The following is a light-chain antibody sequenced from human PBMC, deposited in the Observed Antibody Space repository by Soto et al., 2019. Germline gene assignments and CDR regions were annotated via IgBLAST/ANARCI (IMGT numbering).Light chain of an antibody. Sequence: QSVLTQPRSVSGSPGRSVTISCTGTSSDVGGYNYVSWYQQHPGKAPKLMIYDVSKRPSGVPDRFSGSKSGNMASLTISGLQAEDEADYYCCSYAGSYTLVFGGGTKLTVL. V-gene: IGLV2-11*01. CDR2: DVS. CDR1: SSDVGGYNY. J-gene: IGLJ2*01. CDR3: CSYAGSYTLV.